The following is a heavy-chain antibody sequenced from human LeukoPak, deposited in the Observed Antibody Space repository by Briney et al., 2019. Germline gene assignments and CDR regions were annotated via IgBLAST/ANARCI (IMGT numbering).Heavy chain of an antibody. CDR1: GFTVSSNY. V-gene: IGHV3-53*01. CDR2: IYSGGST. D-gene: IGHD5-24*01. J-gene: IGHJ6*02. CDR3: ARGDPYYYGMDV. Sequence: GGSLRLSCAASGFTVSSNYMSWVRQAPGKGLEWVSVIYSGGSTYYADSVKGRFTISRDNAKNSLYLQMNSLRAEDTAVYYCARGDPYYYGMDVWGQGTTVTVSS.